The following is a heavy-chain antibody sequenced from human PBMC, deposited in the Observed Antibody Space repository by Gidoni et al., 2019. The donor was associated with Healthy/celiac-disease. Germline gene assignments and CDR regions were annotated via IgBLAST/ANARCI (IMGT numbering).Heavy chain of an antibody. J-gene: IGHJ4*02. CDR1: GFTFSSYA. Sequence: EVQLLESGGGLVQPGGYLRLSGADSGFTFSSYAMRWDRQAPGKGLEWVSAISGSGGSTYYAASVKGRFTISRDNSKNTLYLQMNSLRAEDTAVYYCAKIEPGSGYDFTYWGQGTLVTVSS. CDR2: ISGSGGST. D-gene: IGHD5-12*01. V-gene: IGHV3-23*01. CDR3: AKIEPGSGYDFTY.